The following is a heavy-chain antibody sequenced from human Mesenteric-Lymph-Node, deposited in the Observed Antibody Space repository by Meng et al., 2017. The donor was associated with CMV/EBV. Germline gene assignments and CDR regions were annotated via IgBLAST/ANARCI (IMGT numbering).Heavy chain of an antibody. D-gene: IGHD3-22*01. CDR3: ASGTMIVVVSMPFDI. J-gene: IGHJ3*02. CDR2: IIPILGIA. CDR1: GGTFSSYA. Sequence: SVKVSCKASGGTFSSYAISWVRQAPGQGLEWMGGIIPILGIANYAQKFQGRVTITADKSTSTAYMELSSLRSEDTAVYYCASGTMIVVVSMPFDIWGQGTMVTVSS. V-gene: IGHV1-69*10.